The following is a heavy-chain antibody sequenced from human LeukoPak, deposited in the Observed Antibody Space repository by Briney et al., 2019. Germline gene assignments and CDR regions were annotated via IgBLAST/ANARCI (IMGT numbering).Heavy chain of an antibody. V-gene: IGHV3-48*01. J-gene: IGHJ4*02. CDR3: ARDPYSGYDLQAFDY. Sequence: GGSLRLSCAASRFTFSRYSMNWVRQAPGKGLEWVSYISSSSTMYYADSVKGRFTISRDSAKNSLYLQMNSLRVEDTAVYYCARDPYSGYDLQAFDYWGQGTLVTVSS. CDR2: ISSSSTM. D-gene: IGHD5-12*01. CDR1: RFTFSRYS.